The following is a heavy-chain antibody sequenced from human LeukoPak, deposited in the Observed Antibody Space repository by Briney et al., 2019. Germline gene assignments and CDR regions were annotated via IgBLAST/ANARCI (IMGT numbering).Heavy chain of an antibody. D-gene: IGHD1-14*01. CDR3: TRGFDHAKSGY. CDR1: GDSISSTAYY. J-gene: IGHJ4*02. V-gene: IGHV4-39*01. CDR2: IHFSGTI. Sequence: SETLSLTCTVSGDSISSTAYYWGWSRQPPGKGLEWLGMIHFSGTIYNNPSLMSRVTISVDTSKNQFSLKPTSVTAADTAVYYCTRGFDHAKSGYWGQGTLVTVSS.